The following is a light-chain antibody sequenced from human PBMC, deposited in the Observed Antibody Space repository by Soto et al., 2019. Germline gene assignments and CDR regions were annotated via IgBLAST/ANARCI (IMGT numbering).Light chain of an antibody. CDR2: AAS. CDR3: QQLNSYPNT. CDR1: QGISSY. V-gene: IGKV1-9*01. Sequence: DIQLTHSPSFLSASVGDRVTITCRASQGISSYLAWYQQKPGKAPKLLIYAASTLQSGVPSRFSGSGSGTEFTLTISNLQPEDFATYYCQQLNSYPNTFGQGTKLEIK. J-gene: IGKJ2*01.